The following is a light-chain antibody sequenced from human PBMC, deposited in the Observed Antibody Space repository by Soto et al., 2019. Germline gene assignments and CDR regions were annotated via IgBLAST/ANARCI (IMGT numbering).Light chain of an antibody. CDR1: QDISKY. CDR3: QQFDNLPYT. CDR2: DAT. V-gene: IGKV1-33*01. J-gene: IGKJ2*01. Sequence: DIQMTQSPPSLSASVGERVTISCQASQDISKYLNWYQQKPGKAPHLLIYDATNLRTGVPSRFSGGGSGTDFTITISSLQPEDIATYYCQQFDNLPYTFGQGTKLEIK.